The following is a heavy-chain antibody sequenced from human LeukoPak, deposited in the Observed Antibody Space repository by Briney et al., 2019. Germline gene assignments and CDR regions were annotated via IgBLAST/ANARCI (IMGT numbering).Heavy chain of an antibody. Sequence: SVKVSCKASGGTFSSYAISWVRQAPGQGLEWMGRIIPIFGTANYAQKFQGRVTITTDESTSTAYMELSSLRSEDTAVYYCARDDYGGTDAFDIWGQGAMVTVSS. V-gene: IGHV1-69*05. J-gene: IGHJ3*02. D-gene: IGHD4-23*01. CDR3: ARDDYGGTDAFDI. CDR1: GGTFSSYA. CDR2: IIPIFGTA.